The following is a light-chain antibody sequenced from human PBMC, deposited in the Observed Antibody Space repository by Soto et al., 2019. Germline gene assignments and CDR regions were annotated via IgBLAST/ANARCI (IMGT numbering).Light chain of an antibody. J-gene: IGLJ1*01. CDR3: CSYAGGYTFV. CDR2: DAT. CDR1: SGNIGAYNF. Sequence: QSALTQPRSVSGSPGQSVTIFCTGASGNIGAYNFVSWYQLHPDKAPKVIIYDATKRPSGVPDRFSGSKSGNTASLTISGLQAEDEADYYCCSYAGGYTFVFGNGTKVTVL. V-gene: IGLV2-11*01.